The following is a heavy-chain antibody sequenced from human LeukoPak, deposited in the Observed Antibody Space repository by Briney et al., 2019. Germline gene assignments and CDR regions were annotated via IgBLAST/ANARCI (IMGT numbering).Heavy chain of an antibody. CDR2: INWNGGST. CDR3: ARYYDREYFDY. J-gene: IGHJ4*02. CDR1: GFTFDDYG. Sequence: GGSLRLSCAASGFTFDDYGMSWVRQAPGKGLEWVSGINWNGGSTGYADSVKGRFTISRDNSKNTLYLQMNSLRAEDTAVYYCARYYDREYFDYWGQGTLVTVSS. D-gene: IGHD3-22*01. V-gene: IGHV3-20*04.